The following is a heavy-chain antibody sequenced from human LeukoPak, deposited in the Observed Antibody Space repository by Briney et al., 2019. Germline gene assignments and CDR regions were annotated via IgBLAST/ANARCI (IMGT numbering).Heavy chain of an antibody. CDR1: GFTFSSYA. Sequence: GGSLRLSCAASGFTFSSYAVHWVRQAPGKGLEWVAVISYDGSNKYYADSVKGRFTISRDNSKNTLYLQMNSLRAEDTAVYYCARALRYYYDSSGLSDYWGQGTLVTVSS. D-gene: IGHD3-22*01. CDR3: ARALRYYYDSSGLSDY. J-gene: IGHJ4*02. CDR2: ISYDGSNK. V-gene: IGHV3-30-3*01.